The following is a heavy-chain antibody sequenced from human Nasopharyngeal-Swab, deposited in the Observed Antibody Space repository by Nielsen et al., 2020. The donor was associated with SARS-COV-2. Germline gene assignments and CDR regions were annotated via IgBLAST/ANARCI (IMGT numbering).Heavy chain of an antibody. J-gene: IGHJ4*02. V-gene: IGHV3-21*04. D-gene: IGHD2-15*01. CDR2: ISTSSTYI. CDR1: GFTFSSYT. CDR3: TRCGGSCYTGKDY. Sequence: GGSLRLSCAASGFTFSSYTMNWVRQAPGKGLEWVSSISTSSTYIYYADSVKGRFTISRDNAKNSLYLQMNSLITEDTAVYYCTRCGGSCYTGKDYWGQGTLVTVSS.